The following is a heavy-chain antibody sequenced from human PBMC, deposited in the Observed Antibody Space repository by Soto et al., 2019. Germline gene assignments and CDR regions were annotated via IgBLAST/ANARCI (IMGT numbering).Heavy chain of an antibody. Sequence: QVQLIQSEAEVKKPGSSVRVSCTASGGIFGSHGFSWVRQAPGQRLEWVGGFIPIFRTLTYTEKFQARVRIAADESTNTVYLDLSSLTSEDTAVYYCVRDRRIYYSNPHDEFVASDYEVWGKGTIVSVSS. CDR1: GGIFGSHG. CDR2: FIPIFRTL. CDR3: VRDRRIYYSNPHDEFVASDYEV. V-gene: IGHV1-69*01. J-gene: IGHJ3*01. D-gene: IGHD3-22*01.